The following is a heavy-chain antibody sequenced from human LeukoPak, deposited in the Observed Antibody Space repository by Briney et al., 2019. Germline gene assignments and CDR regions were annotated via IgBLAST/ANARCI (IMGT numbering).Heavy chain of an antibody. CDR2: IYYSGST. D-gene: IGHD3-22*01. V-gene: IGHV4-39*07. Sequence: PSETLSLTCTVPGGSISSSSYYWGWIRQPPGKGLEWIGSIYYSGSTYYNPSLKSRVTISVDTSKNQFSLKLSSVTAADTAVYYCARDFYDSSGYPPARRFDPWGQGTLVTVSS. J-gene: IGHJ5*02. CDR1: GGSISSSSYY. CDR3: ARDFYDSSGYPPARRFDP.